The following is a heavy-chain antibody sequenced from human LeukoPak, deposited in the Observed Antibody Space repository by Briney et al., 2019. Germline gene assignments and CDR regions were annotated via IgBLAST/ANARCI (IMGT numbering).Heavy chain of an antibody. CDR2: IYYSGST. CDR3: ARAGYYDSSGYYFDY. Sequence: SETLSLTCTVSGGSISSYYWSWIRQPPGKGLEWIGYIYYSGSTNYNHSLKSRVSISVDTSKHQFSLKLSSVTAADTAVYYCARAGYYDSSGYYFDYWGQGTLVTVSS. V-gene: IGHV4-59*01. D-gene: IGHD3-22*01. J-gene: IGHJ4*02. CDR1: GGSISSYY.